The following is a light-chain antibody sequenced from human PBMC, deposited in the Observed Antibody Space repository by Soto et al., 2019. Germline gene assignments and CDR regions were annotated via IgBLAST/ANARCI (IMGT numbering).Light chain of an antibody. J-gene: IGKJ1*01. Sequence: EIVLTQSPGTLSLSPGETATLSCRAIQSVSSTYLAWYQQKPGQAPRLLIYDASNRATGIPARFSGSGSGTDFTLAISSLEPEDFAVYYCQQRSNWPTWTFGQGTKVDIK. V-gene: IGKV3-11*01. CDR2: DAS. CDR1: QSVSSTY. CDR3: QQRSNWPTWT.